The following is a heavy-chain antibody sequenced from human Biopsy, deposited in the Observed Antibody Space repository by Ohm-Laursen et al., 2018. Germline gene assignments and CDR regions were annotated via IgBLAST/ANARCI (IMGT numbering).Heavy chain of an antibody. Sequence: TLSLTWGFSGPSVKTSGYFWAWIRQRPGKGLEWIGYISYNERTHYNPSLTSRLAISVDTSNNRISLQLRSVSVADTAVYYCVREPKTGTAEAWYFDLWGRGAPVTVPS. J-gene: IGHJ2*01. V-gene: IGHV4-31*11. CDR2: ISYNERT. D-gene: IGHD3-9*01. CDR1: GPSVKTSGYF. CDR3: VREPKTGTAEAWYFDL.